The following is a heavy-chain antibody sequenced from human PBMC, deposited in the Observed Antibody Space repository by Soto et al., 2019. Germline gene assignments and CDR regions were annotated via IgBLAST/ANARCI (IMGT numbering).Heavy chain of an antibody. V-gene: IGHV3-48*02. D-gene: IGHD6-19*01. CDR3: TIVWGIPCGGSGAWYVGSMGA. Sequence: LRLSCAASGFTFSAYSFNWVRQAPGKGLEWVSYISGSGSIIYYADFMKGRFTISRDNAKYSLYRQMNSLRDQDMAVYYCTIVWGIPCGGSGAWYVGSMGAWGQGTTVAVSS. CDR2: ISGSGSII. CDR1: GFTFSAYS. J-gene: IGHJ6*01.